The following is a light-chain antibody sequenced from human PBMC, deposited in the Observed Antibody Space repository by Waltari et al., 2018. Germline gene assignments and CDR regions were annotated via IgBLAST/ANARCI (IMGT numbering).Light chain of an antibody. CDR2: GAS. V-gene: IGKV3-20*01. CDR1: QSVGTS. Sequence: EVVLTQSPGPLSLSPGERATLACRASQSVGTSLAWYQQKPGQAPRLRIFGASRRATGIPDRFSGSGSWTDFSLTISRLGPEDFAVYYCHLYVRLPATFGQGTKVEI. CDR3: HLYVRLPAT. J-gene: IGKJ1*01.